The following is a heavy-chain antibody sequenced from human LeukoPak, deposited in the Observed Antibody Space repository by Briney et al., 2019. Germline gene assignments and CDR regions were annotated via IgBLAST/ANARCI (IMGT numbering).Heavy chain of an antibody. D-gene: IGHD3-3*01. CDR3: ARERAGQTYYDFWSGYYPEFGF. V-gene: IGHV1-46*01. J-gene: IGHJ4*02. Sequence: ASVKVSCTASGYTFTSYYMHWVRQAPGQGLEWMGIINPSGGSTSYAQKFQGRVTMTRDTSASTVYMELRSLRSEDTAVYYCARERAGQTYYDFWSGYYPEFGFWGQGTLVTVSS. CDR1: GYTFTSYY. CDR2: INPSGGST.